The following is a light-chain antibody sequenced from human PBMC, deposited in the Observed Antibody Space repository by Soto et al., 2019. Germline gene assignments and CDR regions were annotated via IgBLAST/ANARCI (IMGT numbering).Light chain of an antibody. CDR2: GAS. J-gene: IGKJ2*01. CDR3: QNYENWPLYT. V-gene: IGKV3-15*01. Sequence: DIVMTQSPATLSLSPGDSATLSCRTSQNVSNNLAWYQQKPGQAPRLLICGASTKATDTPARFSGSGSGTEFTLTISGLQSADFAVYYCQNYENWPLYTFGQGTKVDIK. CDR1: QNVSNN.